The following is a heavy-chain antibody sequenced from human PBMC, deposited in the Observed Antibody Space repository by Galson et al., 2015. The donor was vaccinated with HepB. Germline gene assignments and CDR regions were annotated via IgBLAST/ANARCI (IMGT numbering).Heavy chain of an antibody. V-gene: IGHV3-7*03. CDR3: ARDPSGEHFWSGYTPFYYYYYGMDV. J-gene: IGHJ6*04. Sequence: SLRLSCAASGFTFSSYWMSWVRQAPGKGLEWVANIKQDGSEKYYVDSVKGRFTISRDNATNSLYLQMNSLRAEDTAVHYCARDPSGEHFWSGYTPFYYYYYGMDVWGKGTTVTVSS. CDR1: GFTFSSYW. D-gene: IGHD3-3*02. CDR2: IKQDGSEK.